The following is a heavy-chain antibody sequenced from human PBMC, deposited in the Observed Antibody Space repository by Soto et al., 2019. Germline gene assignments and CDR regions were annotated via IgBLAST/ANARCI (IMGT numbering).Heavy chain of an antibody. CDR2: ISVSSGST. CDR3: ASSSGWTDY. J-gene: IGHJ4*02. Sequence: GSLILSCAATGFTFSSYAMGWVRQAPGKGLEWVSGISVSSGSTYYADSVKGRFTISRDNSKNTLYLQMNSLRAEDTAVYYCASSSGWTDYWGQGTLVTVSS. D-gene: IGHD6-19*01. V-gene: IGHV3-23*01. CDR1: GFTFSSYA.